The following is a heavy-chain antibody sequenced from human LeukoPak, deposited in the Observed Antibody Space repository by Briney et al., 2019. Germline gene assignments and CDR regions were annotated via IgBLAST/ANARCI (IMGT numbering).Heavy chain of an antibody. CDR1: GGSISSYY. Sequence: SETLSLTCTVSGGSISSYYWSWIRQPAGKGLEWIGRIYTSGSTNYNPSLKSRVTMSVGTSKNQFSLKLSSVTAADTAVYYCARDRYYGGHYYFDYWGQGTLVTVSS. V-gene: IGHV4-4*07. CDR3: ARDRYYGGHYYFDY. J-gene: IGHJ4*02. CDR2: IYTSGST. D-gene: IGHD4-23*01.